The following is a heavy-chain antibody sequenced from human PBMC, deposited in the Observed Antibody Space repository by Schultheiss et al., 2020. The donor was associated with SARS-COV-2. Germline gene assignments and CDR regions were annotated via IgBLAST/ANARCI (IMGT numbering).Heavy chain of an antibody. V-gene: IGHV1-46*01. J-gene: IGHJ5*02. CDR1: GGTFSSYA. CDR3: ARDSEFRHFWST. Sequence: ASVKVSCKASGGTFSSYAISWVRQAPGQGLEWMGIINPSGGSTSYAQKFQGRVTMTRDTSTSTVYMELSSLRSDDTAVYYCARDSEFRHFWSTWGQGTLVTVSS. CDR2: INPSGGST. D-gene: IGHD3-3*02.